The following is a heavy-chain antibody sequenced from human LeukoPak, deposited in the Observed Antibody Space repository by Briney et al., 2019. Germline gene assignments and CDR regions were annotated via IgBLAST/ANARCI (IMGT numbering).Heavy chain of an antibody. J-gene: IGHJ6*02. V-gene: IGHV3-48*03. CDR2: ISSSGSTI. Sequence: GGSLRLSCAASGCTFSSYEMNWVRQAPGKRLEWVSYISSSGSTIYYADSVKGRFTISRDNTKNSFYLRMDSLRAEDTAVYYCARRNWNVGGGFDVWGQGTTVTVSS. CDR1: GCTFSSYE. CDR3: ARRNWNVGGGFDV. D-gene: IGHD1-1*01.